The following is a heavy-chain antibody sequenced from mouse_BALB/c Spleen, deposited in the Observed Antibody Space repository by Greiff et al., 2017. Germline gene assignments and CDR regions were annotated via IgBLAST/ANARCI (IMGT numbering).Heavy chain of an antibody. V-gene: IGHV1-7*01. D-gene: IGHD2-1*01. Sequence: VQLQESGAELAKPGASVKMSCKASGYTFTSYWMHWVKQRPGQGLEWIGYINPSTGYTEYNQKFKDQATLTADKSSSTAYIQLSSLTSEDSAVYYCARTLLPPFAYWGQGTLVTVSA. CDR2: INPSTGYT. CDR1: GYTFTSYW. J-gene: IGHJ3*01. CDR3: ARTLLPPFAY.